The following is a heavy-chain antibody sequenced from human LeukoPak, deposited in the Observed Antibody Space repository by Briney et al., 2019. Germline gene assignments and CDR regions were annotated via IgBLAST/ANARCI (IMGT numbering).Heavy chain of an antibody. CDR2: IIPIFGTA. D-gene: IGHD2-8*02. Sequence: GASVKVSCKASGGTFSSYAISWVRQAPGQGLEWMGGIIPIFGTANYAQKFQGRVTITADESTSTAYMELSSLRSDDTAVYHCAVWSVFPGYYYMDVWGKGATVTVSS. CDR3: AVWSVFPGYYYMDV. J-gene: IGHJ6*03. CDR1: GGTFSSYA. V-gene: IGHV1-69*13.